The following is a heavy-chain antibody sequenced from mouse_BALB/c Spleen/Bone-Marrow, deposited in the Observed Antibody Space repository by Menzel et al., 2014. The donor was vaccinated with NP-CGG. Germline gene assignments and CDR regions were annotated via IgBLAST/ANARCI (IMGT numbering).Heavy chain of an antibody. V-gene: IGHV2-9*02. Sequence: VMLVESGPGLVAPSQRLSIPCTVSGFSLTNYGVHWVRQPPGKGLEWLGVIWAGGSTNYNSALMSRLSISKDNSKSQVFLKMISLQTDDTAMYYCARVTSSAVGAMDYWGQGTSVTVS. CDR3: ARVTSSAVGAMDY. D-gene: IGHD3-2*02. J-gene: IGHJ4*01. CDR2: IWAGGST. CDR1: GFSLTNYG.